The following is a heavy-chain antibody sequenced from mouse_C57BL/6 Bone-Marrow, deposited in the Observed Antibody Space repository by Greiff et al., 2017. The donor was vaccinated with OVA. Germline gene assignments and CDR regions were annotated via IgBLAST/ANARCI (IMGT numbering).Heavy chain of an antibody. J-gene: IGHJ3*02. Sequence: VQLQQPGAELVKPGASVKLSCKASGYTFTSYWMQWVKQRPGQGLEWIGEIDPSDSYTNYNQKFKGKATLTVDTSSSTAYMQLSSLTSEDSAVYDCARPGSSPWWGQGTLVTVSA. V-gene: IGHV1-50*01. CDR2: IDPSDSYT. D-gene: IGHD1-1*01. CDR1: GYTFTSYW. CDR3: ARPGSSPW.